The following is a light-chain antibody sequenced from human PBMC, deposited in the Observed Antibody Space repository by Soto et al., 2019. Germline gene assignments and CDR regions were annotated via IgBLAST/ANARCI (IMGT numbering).Light chain of an antibody. J-gene: IGLJ2*01. CDR3: QAWDSSTVV. CDR1: KLWDKY. V-gene: IGLV3-1*01. Sequence: SYELTQPPSVSVSPGQTASITCSGDKLWDKYACWYQQKPGQSPVLVIYQDSKRPSGIPERFSGSNSANTATLTISGTQAMDEADYYCQAWDSSTVVFGGGTKLTVL. CDR2: QDS.